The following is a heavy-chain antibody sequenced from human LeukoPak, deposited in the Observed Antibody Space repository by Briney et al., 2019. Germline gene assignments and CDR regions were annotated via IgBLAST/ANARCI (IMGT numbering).Heavy chain of an antibody. Sequence: GESLKISCKGSGFIFTGYWIAWVRQMPGKGLEWMGIIYPADSETTYSPSFQGQITISADRSSTTAHLQWSSLKASDTAIYYCARATCVNGICYTLYWGQGSLVTVSS. CDR3: ARATCVNGICYTLY. CDR2: IYPADSET. J-gene: IGHJ4*02. CDR1: GFIFTGYW. V-gene: IGHV5-51*01. D-gene: IGHD2-8*01.